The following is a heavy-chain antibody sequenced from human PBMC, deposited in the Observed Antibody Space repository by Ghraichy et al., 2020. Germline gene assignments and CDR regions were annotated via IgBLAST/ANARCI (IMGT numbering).Heavy chain of an antibody. V-gene: IGHV4-39*01. Sequence: SETLSLTCTVSGGSISSSSYYWGWIRQPPGKGLEWIGSIYYSGSTYYNPSLKSRVTISVDTSKNQFSLKLSSVTAADTAVYYCARRLPDGDYANGGDYWGQGTLVTVSS. CDR2: IYYSGST. CDR3: ARRLPDGDYANGGDY. J-gene: IGHJ4*02. D-gene: IGHD4-17*01. CDR1: GGSISSSSYY.